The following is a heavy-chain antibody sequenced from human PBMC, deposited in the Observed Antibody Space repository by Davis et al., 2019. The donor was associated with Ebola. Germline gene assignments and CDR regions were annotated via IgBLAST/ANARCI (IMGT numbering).Heavy chain of an antibody. J-gene: IGHJ4*02. CDR2: ISYDGSTK. D-gene: IGHD5-12*01. Sequence: GESLKISCAASGFTFSSYAMHWVRQAPGKGLEWVAVISYDGSTKSYAESVKGRFTISRDNSKNTLFLQMNSLRAEDTAVYYCARGVVATITPFDYWGQGTLVTVSS. CDR1: GFTFSSYA. V-gene: IGHV3-30-3*01. CDR3: ARGVVATITPFDY.